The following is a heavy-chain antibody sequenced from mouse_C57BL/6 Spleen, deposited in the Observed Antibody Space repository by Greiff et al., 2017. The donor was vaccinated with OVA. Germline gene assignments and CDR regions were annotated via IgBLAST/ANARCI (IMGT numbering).Heavy chain of an antibody. V-gene: IGHV1-80*01. Sequence: QVQLQQSGAELVKPGASVKISCKASGYAFSSYWMNWVKQRPGKGLEWIGQIYPGDGDTNYNGKFKGKATLTVDKPSSTAYMQLSSLTSEDSAVYYCASPLLHDLNFDYWGQGTTLTVSS. CDR2: IYPGDGDT. CDR1: GYAFSSYW. D-gene: IGHD2-3*01. J-gene: IGHJ2*01. CDR3: ASPLLHDLNFDY.